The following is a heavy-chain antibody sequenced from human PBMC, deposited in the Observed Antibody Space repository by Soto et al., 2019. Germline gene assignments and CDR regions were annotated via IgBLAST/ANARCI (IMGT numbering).Heavy chain of an antibody. D-gene: IGHD6-6*01. CDR2: ISGSGGST. CDR1: GFTFGDAW. CDR3: AKDVWSIAARRMDFDY. V-gene: IGHV3-23*01. Sequence: GGSLRLSCATSGFTFGDAWMNWIRQAPGMGLEWVSAISGSGGSTYYADSVKGRFTISRDNSKNTLYLQMNSLRAEDTAVYYCAKDVWSIAARRMDFDYWGQGTLVTVSS. J-gene: IGHJ4*02.